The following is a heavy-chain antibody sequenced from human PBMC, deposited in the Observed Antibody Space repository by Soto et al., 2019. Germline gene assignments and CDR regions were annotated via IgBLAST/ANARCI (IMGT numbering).Heavy chain of an antibody. CDR1: GYTFTSYG. Sequence: ASVKVSCKASGYTFTSYGSSWVGQAPGQGLEGMGWISAYNGKTNYAQKLQGRVTMTTDTSTSTAYMELRSLRSDDTAVYYCASGPLQDSSGYSNYWGQGTLVTV. CDR3: ASGPLQDSSGYSNY. D-gene: IGHD3-22*01. CDR2: ISAYNGKT. V-gene: IGHV1-18*04. J-gene: IGHJ4*02.